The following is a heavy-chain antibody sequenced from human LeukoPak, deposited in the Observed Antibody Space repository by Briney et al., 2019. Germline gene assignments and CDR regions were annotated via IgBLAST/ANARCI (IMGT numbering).Heavy chain of an antibody. D-gene: IGHD2-15*01. CDR2: ISPNSGGT. V-gene: IGHV1-2*02. Sequence: GASVKVSCKASGDTFTISHIHWVRQAPGQGLEWMGRISPNSGGTTFAQRFQGRVTMTRDTSINTVYLDLSSLTSDDTALYYCATGVGGGTGSPGYLDPWGQGTLVTVSS. CDR3: ATGVGGGTGSPGYLDP. CDR1: GDTFTISH. J-gene: IGHJ5*02.